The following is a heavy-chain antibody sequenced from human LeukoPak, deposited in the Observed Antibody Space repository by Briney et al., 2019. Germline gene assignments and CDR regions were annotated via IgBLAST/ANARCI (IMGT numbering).Heavy chain of an antibody. CDR2: IYPGDSDT. D-gene: IGHD2-2*01. CDR1: GFTFTTSW. J-gene: IGHJ3*02. Sequence: GESLKISCQGSGFTFTTSWIGWVRQLPGKGLEWMGNIYPGDSDTRYSPSFQGQVTISADKSINTAYLQWSSLEASDTAMYYCARHSFLGYCSTTSCRTPFDIWGQGTIVTISS. CDR3: ARHSFLGYCSTTSCRTPFDI. V-gene: IGHV5-51*01.